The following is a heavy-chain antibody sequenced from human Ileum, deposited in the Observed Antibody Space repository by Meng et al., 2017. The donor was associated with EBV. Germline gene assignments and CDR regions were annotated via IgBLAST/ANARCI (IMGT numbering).Heavy chain of an antibody. V-gene: IGHV1-18*01. D-gene: IGHD1-26*01. CDR1: GYTFSNYG. CDR3: ARAGNGGSYYFTY. J-gene: IGHJ4*02. CDR2: ISAYNGNT. Sequence: QFPLVQSGAELKKPGDSVKVSFKASGYTFSNYGISGLRQAPGQRLEWMGWISAYNGNTNYAQNLQGRVTMTTDTSTGTAYMEVRSLRSDDTAVYYCARAGNGGSYYFTYWGQGTLVTVSS.